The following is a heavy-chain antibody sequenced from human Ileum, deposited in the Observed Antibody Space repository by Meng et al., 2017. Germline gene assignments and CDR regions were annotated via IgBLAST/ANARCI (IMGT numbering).Heavy chain of an antibody. CDR1: GGSFSGYY. D-gene: IGHD1-26*01. CDR3: ARRVGATPYAYNWLDP. J-gene: IGHJ5*02. V-gene: IGHV4-34*01. CDR2: IDHSGGT. Sequence: QVQLQQWGARLLKPSETLSLTCGGYGGSFSGYYWSWIRQPPGKGLEWIGEIDHSGGTNYNPSLKNRVTISVDTSNNRFSLKLSSVKAADTALYFCARRVGATPYAYNWLDPWGQGTLVTVSS.